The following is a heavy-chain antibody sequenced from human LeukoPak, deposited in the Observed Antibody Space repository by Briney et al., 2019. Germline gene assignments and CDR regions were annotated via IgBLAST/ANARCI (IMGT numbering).Heavy chain of an antibody. V-gene: IGHV3-30*02. Sequence: TGGTLRLSCAASGFSFSTYGMHWVRQAPGKGLEWVAFIQYDGSDKYYGYSVKGRFIISRDNSKSTLYLQMTSLRAEDTAVYYCAKEPRLGSSGWPGNFQHWGQGTLVTVSS. D-gene: IGHD6-19*01. CDR2: IQYDGSDK. CDR3: AKEPRLGSSGWPGNFQH. J-gene: IGHJ1*01. CDR1: GFSFSTYG.